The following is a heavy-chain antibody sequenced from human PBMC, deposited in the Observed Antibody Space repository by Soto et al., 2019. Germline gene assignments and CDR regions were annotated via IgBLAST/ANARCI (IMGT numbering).Heavy chain of an antibody. Sequence: QVQLVQSGAEVKKPGSSVKVSCKTSGVSFNNNGIGWVRQAPGHGLEWMGGVSPPFRTSNYARKFQGRISITADASTGTVNMELSSLTSEDTAQYDCARGLYYGSGSYSPYGMDVWGQGTTVTVSS. J-gene: IGHJ6*02. CDR3: ARGLYYGSGSYSPYGMDV. D-gene: IGHD3-10*01. CDR1: GVSFNNNG. V-gene: IGHV1-69*01. CDR2: VSPPFRTS.